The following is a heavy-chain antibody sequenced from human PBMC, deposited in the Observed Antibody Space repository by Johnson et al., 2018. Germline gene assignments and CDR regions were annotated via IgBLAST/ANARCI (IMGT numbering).Heavy chain of an antibody. J-gene: IGHJ1*01. CDR1: GFTFSSYD. CDR3: AKDGPPGSSSWSEYFQH. Sequence: VQLVESGGGVVQPGRSLRLSCAASGFTFSSYDMHWVRQGPGKGLEWVAVISYDGSHKYYADFVKGRFTISRDNSKNTLYLQMNSLRAEDTAVYYCAKDGPPGSSSWSEYFQHWGQGTLVTVSS. CDR2: ISYDGSHK. V-gene: IGHV3-30*18. D-gene: IGHD6-13*01.